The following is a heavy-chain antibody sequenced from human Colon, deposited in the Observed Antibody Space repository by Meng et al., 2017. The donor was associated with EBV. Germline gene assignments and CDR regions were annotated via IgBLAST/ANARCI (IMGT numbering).Heavy chain of an antibody. CDR2: IHDSGST. Sequence: QRQQQEPAPGPVKPPQTLYITCTVPDGSISSGTYYWCWTRQLPEKGLEWIAYIHDSGSTYYSPSLKSRVTISVDTSKNQLSLKLSSMTAADTAVYYCARYVFDSSSLYSNWFDPWGQGTLVTVSS. V-gene: IGHV4-31*03. D-gene: IGHD3-22*01. CDR1: DGSISSGTYY. J-gene: IGHJ5*02. CDR3: ARYVFDSSSLYSNWFDP.